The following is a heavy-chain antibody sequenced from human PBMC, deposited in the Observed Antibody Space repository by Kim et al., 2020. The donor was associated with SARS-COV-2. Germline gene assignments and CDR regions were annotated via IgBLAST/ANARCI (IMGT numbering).Heavy chain of an antibody. J-gene: IGHJ4*02. CDR3: AKEPSIFGVPISFDY. Sequence: GGSLRLSCAASGFTFSSYAMSWVRQAPGKGLEWVSAISVTGGRTYYADSVKGRFTISRDNSKSTLYLQMNSLRAEDTAIYYCAKEPSIFGVPISFDYWGQGSLVAVSS. CDR1: GFTFSSYA. CDR2: ISVTGGRT. D-gene: IGHD3-3*01. V-gene: IGHV3-23*01.